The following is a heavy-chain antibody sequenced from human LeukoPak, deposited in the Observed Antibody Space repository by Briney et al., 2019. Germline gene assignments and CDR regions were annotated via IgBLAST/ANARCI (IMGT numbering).Heavy chain of an antibody. CDR3: ARSGSYSFYYYYYMDV. CDR2: INSDGSST. J-gene: IGHJ6*03. V-gene: IGHV3-74*01. D-gene: IGHD1-26*01. Sequence: GGSLRLSCAASGFTFSSYWMHWVRQAPGKGLVWVSRINSDGSSTSYADSVKGRFTISRDNAKNSLYLQMNSLRAEDTAVYYCARSGSYSFYYYYYMDVWGKGTTVTVSS. CDR1: GFTFSSYW.